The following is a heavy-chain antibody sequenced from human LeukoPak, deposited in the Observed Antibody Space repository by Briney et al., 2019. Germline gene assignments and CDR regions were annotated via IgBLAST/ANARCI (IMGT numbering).Heavy chain of an antibody. V-gene: IGHV4-4*02. CDR3: ARGLRYSIGMYNWFDP. Sequence: SETLSLTCAVSGVSISSNNWWSWVRQPPGKGLGWIGELYHSGSTNYNPSLKSRVTISVDKSQNQFSLKLDSVTAADTAVYYCARGLRYSIGMYNWFDPWGQGTLVTVSS. CDR2: LYHSGST. D-gene: IGHD4-11*01. J-gene: IGHJ5*02. CDR1: GVSISSNNW.